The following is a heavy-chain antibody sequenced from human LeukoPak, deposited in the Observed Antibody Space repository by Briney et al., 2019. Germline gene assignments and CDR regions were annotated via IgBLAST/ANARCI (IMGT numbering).Heavy chain of an antibody. J-gene: IGHJ5*01. CDR1: GGSINTRDYY. CDR2: IYYTGNS. V-gene: IGHV4-31*03. CDR3: AKADRRFDS. Sequence: SETLSLTCTVSGGSINTRDYYWSWIRQRPGKGLEWIGYIYYTGNSYYNPSLESRSTISVDTSKNQFSLKLNSVTAADTAVYYCAKADRRFDSWGQGTLVIVSS.